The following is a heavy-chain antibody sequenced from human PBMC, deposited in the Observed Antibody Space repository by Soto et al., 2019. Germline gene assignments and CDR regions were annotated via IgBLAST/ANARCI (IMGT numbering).Heavy chain of an antibody. CDR2: IYSSGST. D-gene: IGHD2-15*01. V-gene: IGHV4-59*01. CDR1: GGSISSYY. J-gene: IGHJ4*02. Sequence: QVQLQESGPGLVKPSETLSLTCTVYGGSISSYYWSWIRQPPGKGLEWIGYIYSSGSTNYNPSLKRRVTISVATSNNQFSLQVRSVTAADTAVYYCARGGTVVNGFDYWGQGTLVTVSS. CDR3: ARGGTVVNGFDY.